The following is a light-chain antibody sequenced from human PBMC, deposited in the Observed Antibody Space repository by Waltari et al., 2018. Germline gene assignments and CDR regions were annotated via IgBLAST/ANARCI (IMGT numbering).Light chain of an antibody. J-gene: IGLJ3*02. CDR3: AAWDDSLSGLV. CDR1: SPNIGSNY. Sequence: QSVLTQPPSASGPPGQKVTISCNGSSPNIGSNYVYSYQQLPGTAPRLRIFKNSQRRSGVPDRFSGSKSGTSASLAIKGLRSEDEADYYCAAWDDSLSGLVLGGGTKVTVL. CDR2: KNS. V-gene: IGLV1-47*01.